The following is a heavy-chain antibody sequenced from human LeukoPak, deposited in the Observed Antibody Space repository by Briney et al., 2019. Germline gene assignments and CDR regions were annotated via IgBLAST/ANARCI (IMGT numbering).Heavy chain of an antibody. J-gene: IGHJ4*02. V-gene: IGHV3-30*18. CDR3: AKNSGPRIAAAGGIDY. CDR2: ISYDGSNK. CDR1: GFTFSSYG. Sequence: PGGSLRLSCAASGFTFSSYGMHWVRQAPGKGLEWVAVISYDGSNKYYADSVKGRFTISRDNSKNTLYLQMNSLRAEDTAVYCCAKNSGPRIAAAGGIDYWGQGTLVTVSS. D-gene: IGHD6-13*01.